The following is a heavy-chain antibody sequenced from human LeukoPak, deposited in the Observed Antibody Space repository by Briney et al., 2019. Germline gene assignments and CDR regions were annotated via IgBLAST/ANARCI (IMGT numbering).Heavy chain of an antibody. CDR2: VVPMFGIR. Sequence: SVKVSCETSGGTFNNYAISGGRQAPGQGLEWMGRVVPMFGIRNYPQTFRGRVNITADKATNTVYMELRSLRAEDTAIYYCATEPSPSYSFDHLDFWGLGTPVTVSS. J-gene: IGHJ4*02. CDR3: ATEPSPSYSFDHLDF. CDR1: GGTFNNYA. V-gene: IGHV1-69*04. D-gene: IGHD5-12*01.